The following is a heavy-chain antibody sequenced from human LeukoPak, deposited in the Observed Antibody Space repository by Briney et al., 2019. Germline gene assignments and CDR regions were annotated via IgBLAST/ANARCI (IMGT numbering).Heavy chain of an antibody. D-gene: IGHD2-2*01. CDR2: INPRSGGT. J-gene: IGHJ4*02. CDR3: ARGGYCSRTSCYAFDY. V-gene: IGHV1-2*02. Sequence: GASVTVSCKASGYTFTGYYIHWVRQAPGQGLEWMGWINPRSGGTNYAQRFQGRGSMTMDTSISTAYMEVGSLSSDDTAVYFCARGGYCSRTSCYAFDYWGQGILVTVSS. CDR1: GYTFTGYY.